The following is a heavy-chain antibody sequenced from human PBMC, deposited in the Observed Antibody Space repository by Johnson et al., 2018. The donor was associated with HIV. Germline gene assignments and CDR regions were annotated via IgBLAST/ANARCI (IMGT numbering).Heavy chain of an antibody. Sequence: QVQLVESGGGVVQPGGSLTLSCAASGFSFSSYGIHWVRQAPGKGLEWVAFTQYDGSNTYYADSVKGRFTISRDNSKKTLYLQMNRLRAEDTALYYCAKETRDSRSAFDIWGQGTMVTVSS. CDR1: GFSFSSYG. D-gene: IGHD3-22*01. V-gene: IGHV3-30*02. CDR2: TQYDGSNT. CDR3: AKETRDSRSAFDI. J-gene: IGHJ3*02.